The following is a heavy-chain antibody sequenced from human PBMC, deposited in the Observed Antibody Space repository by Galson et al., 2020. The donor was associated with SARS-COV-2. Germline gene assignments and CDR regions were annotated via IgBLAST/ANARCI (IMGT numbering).Heavy chain of an antibody. V-gene: IGHV4-38-2*02. CDR3: ARDTYCSGGSCYSQTGGDAFDI. CDR1: GYSISSGYY. CDR2: IYYSGST. Sequence: SETMSLTCAVSGYSISSGYYWGWIRQPPGKGLEWIGSIYYSGSTYYNPSLKSRVTISVDTSKNQFSLKLSSVTATDTAVYYCARDTYCSGGSCYSQTGGDAFDIWGQGTMVTVSS. D-gene: IGHD2-15*01. J-gene: IGHJ3*02.